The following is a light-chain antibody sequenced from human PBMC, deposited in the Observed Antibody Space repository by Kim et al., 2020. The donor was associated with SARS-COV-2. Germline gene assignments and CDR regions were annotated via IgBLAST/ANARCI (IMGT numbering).Light chain of an antibody. Sequence: LSPGERATLSCRASQSVGSYLAWYQQKPGQAPRLLIYDASNRATGIPARFSGSGSGTDFTLTISSLEPEDFAVYYCQQRSNWPRGTFGQGTKLEI. V-gene: IGKV3-11*01. CDR1: QSVGSY. CDR3: QQRSNWPRGT. J-gene: IGKJ2*01. CDR2: DAS.